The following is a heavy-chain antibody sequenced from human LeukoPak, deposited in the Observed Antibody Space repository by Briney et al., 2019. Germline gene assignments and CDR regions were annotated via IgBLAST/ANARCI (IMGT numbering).Heavy chain of an antibody. V-gene: IGHV1-18*03. CDR1: GYIFNTCG. D-gene: IGHD5-12*01. J-gene: IGHJ4*02. CDR3: VRDSAYSPDY. CDR2: IRGNNDNT. Sequence: ASVKVSCKTSGYIFNTCGISWVRQAPGQGLEWMAWIRGNNDNTKYAQKFQGRVTLTTDTSTSTAYMELRGLTSDDMAVYYCVRDSAYSPDYWGQGSLVTVSP.